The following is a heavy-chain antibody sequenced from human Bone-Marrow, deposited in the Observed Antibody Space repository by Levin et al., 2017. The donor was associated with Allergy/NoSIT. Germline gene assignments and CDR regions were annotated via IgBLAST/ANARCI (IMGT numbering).Heavy chain of an antibody. CDR2: IPHDGANT. CDR1: GFTFSNFA. CDR3: ARGPGLAVGKGYFDS. D-gene: IGHD6-19*01. J-gene: IGHJ5*01. Sequence: GESLKISCAASGFTFSNFAMHWVRQAPGKGLEWVAAIPHDGANTYYTDSVRGRFTISRDNSKNTLFVEMNSLRVEDTAVYYCARGPGLAVGKGYFDSWGQGTLVTVSS. V-gene: IGHV3-30-3*01.